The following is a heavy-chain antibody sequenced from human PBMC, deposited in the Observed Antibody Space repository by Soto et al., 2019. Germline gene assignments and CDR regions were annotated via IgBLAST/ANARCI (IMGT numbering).Heavy chain of an antibody. CDR2: IHYDGRT. V-gene: IGHV4-39*02. D-gene: IGHD3-10*01. CDR3: ARPYFGSGSYSY. J-gene: IGHJ1*01. CDR1: GGSISGTNEY. Sequence: QLQLQESGPGLVEPSETLSLTCTVSGGSISGTNEYWGWIRQPPGKGLEWIASIHYDGRTYYTPSLKSRLTISADTPKNHFSLKLSSVTAADTAVYYCARPYFGSGSYSYWGPGPLVIVSS.